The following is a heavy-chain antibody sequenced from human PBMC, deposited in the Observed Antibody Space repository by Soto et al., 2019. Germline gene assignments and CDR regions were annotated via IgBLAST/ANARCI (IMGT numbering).Heavy chain of an antibody. D-gene: IGHD3-3*01. CDR3: ARGRYYDFWSGGYGMDV. CDR1: GGSFSGYY. Sequence: SETLSLTCAVYGGSFSGYYWSWIRQPPGKGLEWIGEINHSGSTNYNPSLKSRVTISVDTSKNQFSLKLSSVTAADTAVYHCARGRYYDFWSGGYGMDVWGQGTTVTVSS. CDR2: INHSGST. V-gene: IGHV4-34*01. J-gene: IGHJ6*02.